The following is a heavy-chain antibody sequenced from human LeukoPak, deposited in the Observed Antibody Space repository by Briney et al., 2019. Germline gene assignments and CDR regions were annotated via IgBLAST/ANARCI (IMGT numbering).Heavy chain of an antibody. D-gene: IGHD6-19*01. CDR2: IKEDGSDK. V-gene: IGHV3-7*01. CDR1: GFTFSSYW. J-gene: IGHJ4*02. Sequence: GGSLRLSCAASGFTFSSYWMSWVRQAPGKGLEWLTNIKEDGSDKYYVDSVKGRFTISRDNAKNSLYLQMNNLMVEDTAVYYCARAGYTSGYDYWGQGTLVTVSS. CDR3: ARAGYTSGYDY.